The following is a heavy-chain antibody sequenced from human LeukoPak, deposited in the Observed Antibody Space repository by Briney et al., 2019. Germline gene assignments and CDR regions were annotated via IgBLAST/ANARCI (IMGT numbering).Heavy chain of an antibody. Sequence: GASVKVSCTASGYSFSDYYIHWLRQAPGQGLEWMGWINPKSGGTNYAQNFQGRVTMIRDTSSTTVYMELTRLRSDDTAVYYCARPLGSLKEYWWFDPWGQGTLVTVSS. D-gene: IGHD2/OR15-2a*01. V-gene: IGHV1-2*02. CDR2: INPKSGGT. J-gene: IGHJ5*02. CDR3: ARPLGSLKEYWWFDP. CDR1: GYSFSDYY.